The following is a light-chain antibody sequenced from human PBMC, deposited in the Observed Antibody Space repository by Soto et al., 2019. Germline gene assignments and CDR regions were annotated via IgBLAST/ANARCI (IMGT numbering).Light chain of an antibody. V-gene: IGKV3-15*01. Sequence: EIIMTQCPAPLSVSPGEGATVSCRASQGIGSTLAWYQHKPGQTPRLLIYGASSRSTGVPARFSGSGSGTEFTLMISSLQAEEFVVYYCQQHYDWPLTFGGGTKVDIK. CDR3: QQHYDWPLT. CDR1: QGIGST. CDR2: GAS. J-gene: IGKJ4*01.